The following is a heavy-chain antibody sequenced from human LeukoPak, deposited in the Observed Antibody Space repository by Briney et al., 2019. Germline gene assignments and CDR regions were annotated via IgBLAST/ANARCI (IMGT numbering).Heavy chain of an antibody. CDR2: ISGSSTYT. Sequence: GGSLRLSCAASGFNFGDFYMSWIRQAPGKGLEWVSYISGSSTYTDYADSVKGRFTISRDNSKNMLYLQMNSLSSDDTAVYYCARTFVSGDGYKVGYFDYWGQGTLVTVSS. D-gene: IGHD5-24*01. CDR3: ARTFVSGDGYKVGYFDY. J-gene: IGHJ4*02. CDR1: GFNFGDFY. V-gene: IGHV3-11*03.